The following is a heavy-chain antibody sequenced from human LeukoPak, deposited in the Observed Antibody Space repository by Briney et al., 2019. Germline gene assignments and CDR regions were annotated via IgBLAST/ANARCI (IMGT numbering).Heavy chain of an antibody. CDR2: MNPNSGNT. J-gene: IGHJ4*02. Sequence: ASVKVSCKASGYTFTSYDINWVRQATGQGLEWMGWMNPNSGNTGYAQKFQGRVTMTRNTSISTAYMELSSLRSEDTAVYYCAKVAVVITFYFDYWGQGTLVTVSS. D-gene: IGHD3-22*01. V-gene: IGHV1-8*01. CDR3: AKVAVVITFYFDY. CDR1: GYTFTSYD.